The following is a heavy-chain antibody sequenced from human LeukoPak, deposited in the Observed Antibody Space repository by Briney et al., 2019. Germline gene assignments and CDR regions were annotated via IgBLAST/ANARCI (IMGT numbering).Heavy chain of an antibody. CDR1: GFTFSSYW. V-gene: IGHV3-74*01. J-gene: IGHJ2*01. CDR2: INSDGSST. CDR3: ARDTAMVYWYFDL. Sequence: GGSLRLSCAASGFTFSSYWMHWVRQAPGKGLVWVSRINSDGSSTSYADSVKGRFTISRDNAKNTLYLQLNSRRAEDTAVYYCARDTAMVYWYFDLWGRGTLVTVSS. D-gene: IGHD5-18*01.